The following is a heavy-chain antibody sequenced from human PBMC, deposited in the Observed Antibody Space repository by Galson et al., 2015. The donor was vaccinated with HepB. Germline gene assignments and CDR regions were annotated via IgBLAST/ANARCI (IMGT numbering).Heavy chain of an antibody. CDR3: AGGTGVGGMDV. CDR2: MNPNSAYT. D-gene: IGHD3-16*01. CDR1: GYTLTSYD. V-gene: IGHV1-8*01. J-gene: IGHJ6*02. Sequence: SVKVSCKASGYTLTSYDINWVRQATGQGLEWMGWMNPNSAYTGYAQKFQGRVTMTRNTAISTAYMELSNLRSEDTAVSYCAGGTGVGGMDVWGQATTVTVS.